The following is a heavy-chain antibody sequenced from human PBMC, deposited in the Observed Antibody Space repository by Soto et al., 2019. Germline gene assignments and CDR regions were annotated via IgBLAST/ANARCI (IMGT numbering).Heavy chain of an antibody. Sequence: SETLSLTCTVSGGSISSSSYYWGWIRQPPGKGLEWIGSIYYSGSTYYNPSLKSRVTISVDTSKNQFSLKLSSVTAADTAVYYCARVVPAALGYYGMDVWGQGTTVTVSS. CDR3: ARVVPAALGYYGMDV. D-gene: IGHD2-2*01. CDR1: GGSISSSSYY. V-gene: IGHV4-39*01. CDR2: IYYSGST. J-gene: IGHJ6*02.